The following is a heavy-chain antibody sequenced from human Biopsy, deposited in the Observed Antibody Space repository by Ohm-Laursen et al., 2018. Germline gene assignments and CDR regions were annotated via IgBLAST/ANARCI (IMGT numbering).Heavy chain of an antibody. V-gene: IGHV4-61*01. CDR3: ARGMRSSGWPYFDS. CDR2: IYDRGSTA. CDR1: GDSVSSGSFY. D-gene: IGHD6-19*01. J-gene: IGHJ4*02. Sequence: SGTLSLTCTVSGDSVSSGSFYWTWIRQPPGQGLEYIGYIYDRGSTANYNPSLESRVTTSVDMPKNQFSLKLSSVTAADTAIYYCARGMRSSGWPYFDSWGQGTLVTVSS.